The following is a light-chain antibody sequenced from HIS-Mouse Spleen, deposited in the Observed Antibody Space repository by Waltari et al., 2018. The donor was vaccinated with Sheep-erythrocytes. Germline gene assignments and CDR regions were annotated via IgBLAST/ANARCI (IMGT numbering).Light chain of an antibody. CDR2: DAS. CDR1: QSVNSY. V-gene: IGKV3-11*01. Sequence: EIVLTQSPATLSLSPGERATRSCRASQSVNSYLAWYQQKPGQAPRLLIYDASNRATGIPARFSGSGSGTDFTLTISSLEPEDFAVYYCQQRSNWPPLTFGGGTKVEIK. CDR3: QQRSNWPPLT. J-gene: IGKJ4*01.